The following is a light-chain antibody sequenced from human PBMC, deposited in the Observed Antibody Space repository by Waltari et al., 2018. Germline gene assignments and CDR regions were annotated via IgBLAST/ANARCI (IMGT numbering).Light chain of an antibody. CDR2: DAS. CDR1: QSVGRT. J-gene: IGKJ1*01. CDR3: QKYGTRPAT. Sequence: EIVLTQSPASLSLSPGDRANLSCRASQSVGRTLAWYQQRPGQAPRRLIYDASSRATGIPDRFSGSGSGTDFSLTISRLEPEDFAVYYCQKYGTRPATFGQGTKVEVK. V-gene: IGKV3-20*01.